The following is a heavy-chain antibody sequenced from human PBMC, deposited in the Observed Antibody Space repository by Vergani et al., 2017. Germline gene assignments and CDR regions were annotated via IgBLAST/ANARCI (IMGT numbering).Heavy chain of an antibody. CDR3: ARLSYDTTPYLQGGYDC. D-gene: IGHD3-22*01. CDR2: ISGSGGST. Sequence: EVQLVESGGGLVKRGGSLRLSCAASGFTFSSYAMSWVRQAPGKGLEWVSAISGSGGSTYYADSVKGRFTISRDNSKNTLYLQMNSLRAEDTAVYYCARLSYDTTPYLQGGYDCWGQGTLVSVSS. CDR1: GFTFSSYA. J-gene: IGHJ4*02. V-gene: IGHV3-23*04.